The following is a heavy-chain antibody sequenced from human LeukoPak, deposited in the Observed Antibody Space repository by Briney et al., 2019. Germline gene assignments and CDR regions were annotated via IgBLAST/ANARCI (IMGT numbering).Heavy chain of an antibody. J-gene: IGHJ4*02. CDR2: ISYDGSNK. CDR3: ARGSGWRFDF. V-gene: IGHV3-30-3*01. CDR1: GFTFSSYA. D-gene: IGHD6-19*01. Sequence: GGSLRLSCAASGFTFSSYAMHWVRQAPGKGLEWVAVISYDGSNKYYADSVKGRFTISRDNSKNTLYLQMNSLRAEDTAVYHCARGSGWRFDFWGQGTLVTVSS.